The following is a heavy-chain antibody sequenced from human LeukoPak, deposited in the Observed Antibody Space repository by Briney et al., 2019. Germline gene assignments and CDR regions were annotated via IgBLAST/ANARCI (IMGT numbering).Heavy chain of an antibody. V-gene: IGHV1-2*02. D-gene: IGHD1-26*01. CDR3: ARVGELLRTGAFDI. J-gene: IGHJ3*02. CDR1: GYTFTGYY. Sequence: ASVKVSCKASGYTFTGYYMHWVRQAPGQGLEWMGWINPNSGGTNYAQKFQGRVTMTRDTSISTAYMELSRLRSDDTAVYYCARVGELLRTGAFDIWGQGTMVTVSS. CDR2: INPNSGGT.